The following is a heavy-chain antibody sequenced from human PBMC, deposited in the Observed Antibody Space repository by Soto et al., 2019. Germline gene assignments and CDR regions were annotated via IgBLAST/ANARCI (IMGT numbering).Heavy chain of an antibody. V-gene: IGHV3-74*01. D-gene: IGHD6-13*01. CDR1: GFTFSSYW. Sequence: EVQLVESGGGLVQPGGSLRLSCAASGFTFSSYWMHWVRQAPGKGLVWVSRINSDGSSTSYADSVKGRFTISRHNAKNSLYLQMNSLRAEDAAVYYWARGGKYSSSWSFSYFCGMDVWGQGTTVTVSS. CDR3: ARGGKYSSSWSFSYFCGMDV. CDR2: INSDGSST. J-gene: IGHJ6*02.